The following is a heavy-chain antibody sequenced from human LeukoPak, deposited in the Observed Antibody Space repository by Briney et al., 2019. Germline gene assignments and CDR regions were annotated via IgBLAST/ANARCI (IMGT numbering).Heavy chain of an antibody. J-gene: IGHJ4*02. V-gene: IGHV4-34*01. Sequence: SETLSLTCAVYGGSFSGYYWSWIRQPPGKGLEWIGEINHSGSTNYNPSLKSRVTISVDTSKNQFSLKLSSVTAADTAVYYCARARGRWLQFSPFDYWGQGTLVTVSS. CDR1: GGSFSGYY. CDR2: INHSGST. D-gene: IGHD5-24*01. CDR3: ARARGRWLQFSPFDY.